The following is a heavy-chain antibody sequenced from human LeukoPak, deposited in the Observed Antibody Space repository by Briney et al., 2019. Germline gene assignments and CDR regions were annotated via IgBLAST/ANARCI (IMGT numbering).Heavy chain of an antibody. CDR3: ARGERRFLEWLPIDY. CDR1: GGSISSSSYY. CDR2: IYYSGST. V-gene: IGHV4-31*03. D-gene: IGHD3-3*01. Sequence: PSETLSLTCTVSGGSISSSSYYWGWIRQHPGKGLEWIGYIYYSGSTYYNPSLKSRVTISVDTSKNQFSLKLSSVTAADTAVYYCARGERRFLEWLPIDYWGQGTLVTVSS. J-gene: IGHJ4*02.